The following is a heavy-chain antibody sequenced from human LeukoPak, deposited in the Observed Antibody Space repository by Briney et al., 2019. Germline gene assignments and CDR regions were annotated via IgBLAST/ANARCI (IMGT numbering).Heavy chain of an antibody. CDR1: GGSLSSYY. V-gene: IGHV4-59*01. D-gene: IGHD3-22*01. J-gene: IGHJ4*02. CDR2: IYYSWST. Sequence: PSETLSLTCTVSGGSLSSYYWSWIRQPPGKGLEWIGYIYYSWSTNYNPSLKRRVTISVKTSKNQFSLKLSSVTAADTAVYYCARVTGYMIEDYFDYWGQGTLVTVSS. CDR3: ARVTGYMIEDYFDY.